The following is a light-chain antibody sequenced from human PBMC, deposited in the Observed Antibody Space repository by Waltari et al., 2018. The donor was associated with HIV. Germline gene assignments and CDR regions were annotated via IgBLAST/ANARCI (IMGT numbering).Light chain of an antibody. CDR3: QQSFSAPT. V-gene: IGKV1-39*01. Sequence: DIQMAQSPSSLSASLGDRVTITCRASQNITHYLNWYHQRPGKAPRLLIYGATRLQGGVPSRFRGIGSGTFFTLIISSLQPEDFGTYYTQQSFSAPTFGRGTRVDIK. CDR1: QNITHY. J-gene: IGKJ5*01. CDR2: GAT.